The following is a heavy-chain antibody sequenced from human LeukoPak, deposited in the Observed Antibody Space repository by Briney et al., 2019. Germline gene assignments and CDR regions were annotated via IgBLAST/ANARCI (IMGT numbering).Heavy chain of an antibody. V-gene: IGHV3-33*01. D-gene: IGHD2-2*01. Sequence: GGSLRLSCAASGFTFSSYGMHWVRQAPGKGLEWVAVIWYDGSNKYYADSVKGRFTISRDNSKNTLYLQMNSLRAEDTAVYYCARDIVVVPAYYYGMDVWGQGTTVTVSS. CDR3: ARDIVVVPAYYYGMDV. CDR2: IWYDGSNK. J-gene: IGHJ6*02. CDR1: GFTFSSYG.